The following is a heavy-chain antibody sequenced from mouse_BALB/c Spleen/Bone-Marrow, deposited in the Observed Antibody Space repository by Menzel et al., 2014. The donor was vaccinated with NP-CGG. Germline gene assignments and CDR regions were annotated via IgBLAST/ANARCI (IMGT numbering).Heavy chain of an antibody. J-gene: IGHJ4*01. V-gene: IGHV1-7*01. D-gene: IGHD1-1*01. Sequence: VQLQQSGAELAKPGASVKMSCKASRYTFTSYWMHWVKQRPGQVLEWIGYINPSTGYTEYNLKFKDKATLTADKSSSTAYIQLTSLTSDDSAVYYCSIPSCYDDSSAIDSWGQGTSVTFPS. CDR3: SIPSCYDDSSAIDS. CDR1: RYTFTSYW. CDR2: INPSTGYT.